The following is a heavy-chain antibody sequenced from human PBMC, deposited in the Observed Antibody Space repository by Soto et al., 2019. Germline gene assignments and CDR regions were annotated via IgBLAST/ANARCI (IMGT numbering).Heavy chain of an antibody. CDR2: INPNSGGT. CDR1: GYTFTGYY. D-gene: IGHD2-8*01. CDR3: ARGEDIVLMVYAVGGFDY. J-gene: IGHJ4*02. Sequence: QVQLVQSGAEVKKPGASVKVSCKASGYTFTGYYMHWVRQAPGQGLEWMGWINPNSGGTNYAQKFQGWVTMTRDTSISTAYMELSRMRSDDTAVYYCARGEDIVLMVYAVGGFDYWGQGTLVTVS. V-gene: IGHV1-2*04.